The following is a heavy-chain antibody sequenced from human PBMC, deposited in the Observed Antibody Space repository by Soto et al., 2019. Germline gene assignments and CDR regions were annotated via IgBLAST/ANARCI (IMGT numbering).Heavy chain of an antibody. CDR3: VKDGGYCSSSTCYSPRNHYFDS. CDR2: IKFDGSEK. Sequence: GGSLRLACSASGFIFSDYWMSWVRQAPGKGPEWVANIKFDGSEKQYVDSVRGRFTISRDNSRNSLFLQMNSLRAGDTAVYYCVKDGGYCSSSTCYSPRNHYFDSWGQGTLVNVSS. V-gene: IGHV3-7*03. J-gene: IGHJ4*02. CDR1: GFIFSDYW. D-gene: IGHD2-2*01.